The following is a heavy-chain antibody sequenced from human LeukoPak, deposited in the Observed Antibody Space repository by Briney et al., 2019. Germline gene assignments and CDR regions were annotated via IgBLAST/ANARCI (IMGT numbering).Heavy chain of an antibody. V-gene: IGHV3-7*01. D-gene: IGHD1-7*01. J-gene: IGHJ4*02. Sequence: GGSLRLSCAASGFTFSSYWMSWVRQAPGKGLEWVANIKQDGSEKYYVDSVKGRFTISRDNAKNSLYLQMNSLRAEDTAVYYCARDRGRVITGTIKPFDYWGQGTLVTVSS. CDR3: ARDRGRVITGTIKPFDY. CDR1: GFTFSSYW. CDR2: IKQDGSEK.